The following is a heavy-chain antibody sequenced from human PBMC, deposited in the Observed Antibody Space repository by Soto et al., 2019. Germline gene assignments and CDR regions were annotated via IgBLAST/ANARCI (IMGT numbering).Heavy chain of an antibody. CDR3: ATSYFDFWRGYYRGYYFDY. CDR2: INHRGST. D-gene: IGHD3-3*01. Sequence: QVHLQQWGAGLLKPSETLSLTCAVYGGSFTGYYWSWIRQPPGKGLEWIGEINHRGSTNYNPSLRSRVTISVDTSKNQFSLKLISVSAADTAVYYCATSYFDFWRGYYRGYYFDYWGQGTLVTVFS. J-gene: IGHJ4*02. CDR1: GGSFTGYY. V-gene: IGHV4-34*01.